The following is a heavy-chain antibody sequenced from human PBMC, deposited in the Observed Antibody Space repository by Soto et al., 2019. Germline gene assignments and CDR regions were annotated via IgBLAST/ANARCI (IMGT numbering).Heavy chain of an antibody. CDR3: ARDPGL. CDR2: IYHSGT. CDR1: GGSISSGGYS. J-gene: IGHJ2*01. Sequence: QLQLQESGSGLVKPSQTLSLTCAVSGGSISSGGYSWSWIRQPPGKGLEWIGYIYHSGTYYNPSLKSRVTISVDRSKNQFSLKLSSVTAAATAVYYCARDPGLWGRGTLVTVSS. V-gene: IGHV4-30-2*01.